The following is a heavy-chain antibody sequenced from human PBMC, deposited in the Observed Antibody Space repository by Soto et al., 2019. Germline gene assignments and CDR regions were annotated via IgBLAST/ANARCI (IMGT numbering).Heavy chain of an antibody. Sequence: PSETLSLTCTVSGGSISSYYWSWIRQPPGKGLEWIGYIYYSGSTNYNPSLKSRVTISVDTSKNQFSLKLSSVTAADTAVYYCARDRSSGGGGMDVWGQGTTVTVSS. V-gene: IGHV4-59*01. D-gene: IGHD6-19*01. CDR3: ARDRSSGGGGMDV. CDR1: GGSISSYY. J-gene: IGHJ6*02. CDR2: IYYSGST.